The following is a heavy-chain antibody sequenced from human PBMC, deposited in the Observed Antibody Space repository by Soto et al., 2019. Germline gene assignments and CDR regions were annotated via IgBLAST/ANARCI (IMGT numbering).Heavy chain of an antibody. D-gene: IGHD3-22*01. CDR3: ASWMTAYHYDGSVSTYYLDY. J-gene: IGHJ4*02. V-gene: IGHV1-69*13. Sequence: SVKVSCKASGGSFSSYGINWVRQAPGQGLEWMGGIIPIFGTAKYAQKFQGRVTITADESTRTAYMELSSLRSEDTAVYYCASWMTAYHYDGSVSTYYLDYWGQGTLVTVSS. CDR1: GGSFSSYG. CDR2: IIPIFGTA.